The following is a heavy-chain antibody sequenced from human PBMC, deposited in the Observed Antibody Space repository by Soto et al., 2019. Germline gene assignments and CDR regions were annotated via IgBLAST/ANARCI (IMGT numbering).Heavy chain of an antibody. CDR2: IYYSGST. J-gene: IGHJ2*01. V-gene: IGHV4-59*01. D-gene: IGHD4-17*01. CDR3: ARVTTTVTTSSLGNFDL. Sequence: QVQLQESGPGLVKPSETLSLTCTVSGGSISSYYWSWIRQPPGKGLEWIGYIYYSGSTNYNPSLKSRVTISVDTSKNQFSLKLSSVTAADTAVYYCARVTTTVTTSSLGNFDLWGRGTLVTVSS. CDR1: GGSISSYY.